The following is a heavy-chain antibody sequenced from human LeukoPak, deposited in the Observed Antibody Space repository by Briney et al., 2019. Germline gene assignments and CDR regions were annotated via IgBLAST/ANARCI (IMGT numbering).Heavy chain of an antibody. CDR3: ARKVVVAAAHYFDY. Sequence: SETLSLTCTVSGGSIRSYYWSWIRQPPGKGLAWIGYIYYSGSTNYNPSLNSRVTISVDTSKNQFSLKLSSVTAADTAVYYCARKVVVAAAHYFDYWGQGTLVTVSS. V-gene: IGHV4-59*01. J-gene: IGHJ4*02. CDR1: GGSIRSYY. CDR2: IYYSGST. D-gene: IGHD2-15*01.